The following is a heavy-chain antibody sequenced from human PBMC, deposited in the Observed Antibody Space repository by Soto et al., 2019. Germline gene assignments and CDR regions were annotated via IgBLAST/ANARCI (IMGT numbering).Heavy chain of an antibody. CDR2: IYHNGSP. D-gene: IGHD5-12*01. V-gene: IGHV4-4*02. CDR1: GGSISSTNW. J-gene: IGHJ4*02. Sequence: SETLSLTCVVSGGSISSTNWCTWVRQPPGKRLEWIGEIYHNGSPTYSPSLRGRATISVDKSNNQFSLRLRSVTAADTAVYYCASPATLGDSGYDYQRFDYWGPGILVTVSS. CDR3: ASPATLGDSGYDYQRFDY.